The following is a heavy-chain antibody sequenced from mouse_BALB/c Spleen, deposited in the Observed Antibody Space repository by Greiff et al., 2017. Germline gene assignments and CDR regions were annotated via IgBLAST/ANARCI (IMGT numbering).Heavy chain of an antibody. Sequence: QVQLQQSGAELAKPGASVKMSCKASGYTFTSYWMHWVKQRPGQGLEWIGYINPSTGYTEYNQKFKDKATLTADKSSSTAYMQLSSLTSEDSAVYYCARNYGSSYGGYFDYWGQGTTLTVSS. CDR2: INPSTGYT. J-gene: IGHJ2*01. D-gene: IGHD1-1*01. V-gene: IGHV1-7*01. CDR3: ARNYGSSYGGYFDY. CDR1: GYTFTSYW.